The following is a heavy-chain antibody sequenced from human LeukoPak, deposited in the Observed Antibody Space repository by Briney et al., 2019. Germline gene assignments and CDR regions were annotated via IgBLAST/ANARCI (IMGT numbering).Heavy chain of an antibody. V-gene: IGHV3-9*01. J-gene: IGHJ4*02. D-gene: IGHD6-19*01. CDR1: GFTFDDYA. CDR2: ISWNSGSL. Sequence: PGGSLRLSCAASGFTFDDYAMHWVRQAPGKGLQWVSGISWNSGSLGYADSVKGRFTISRDNAKNSLYLQMNSLRPEDTAFYYCAKDISIRVAGTLDSWGQGTLVTVSS. CDR3: AKDISIRVAGTLDS.